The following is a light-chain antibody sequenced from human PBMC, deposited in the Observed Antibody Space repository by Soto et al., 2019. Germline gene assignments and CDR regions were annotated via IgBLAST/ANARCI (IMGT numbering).Light chain of an antibody. J-gene: IGLJ1*01. V-gene: IGLV1-47*01. CDR2: KNH. Sequence: QSVLTQPSSASGTPGQTVTMSCSGSDSNIAIGYVYWYQQLPGTAPKLLIYKNHQRPSGVPDRFSGSKSGTSASLAVSGLRSEDEAEYYCAAWDHSLRSYVFGSGTKVTVL. CDR3: AAWDHSLRSYV. CDR1: DSNIAIGY.